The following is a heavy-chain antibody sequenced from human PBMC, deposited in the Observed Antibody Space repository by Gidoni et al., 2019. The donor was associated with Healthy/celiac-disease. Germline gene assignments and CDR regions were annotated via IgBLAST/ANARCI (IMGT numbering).Heavy chain of an antibody. J-gene: IGHJ3*02. CDR2: IDWDDDK. V-gene: IGHV2-70*04. D-gene: IGHD3-10*01. Sequence: QVTLNESCPALVKPTHTLQLTGTVSGFSLSTSGMRVSWIRQPPGKALEWLARIDWDDDKFYSTSLKARLTISKDTSKNHVVLTMINMDSVDTATYYCARMPLGTHALDIWGQGTMVTVSS. CDR1: GFSLSTSGMR. CDR3: ARMPLGTHALDI.